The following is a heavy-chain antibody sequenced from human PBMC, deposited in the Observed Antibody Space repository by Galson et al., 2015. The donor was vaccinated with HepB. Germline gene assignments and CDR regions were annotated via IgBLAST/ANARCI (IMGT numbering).Heavy chain of an antibody. J-gene: IGHJ4*02. CDR3: ASLAYYYDTSGYRKRHYFDY. CDR1: GGSISSGAYY. D-gene: IGHD3-22*01. CDR2: IFYSGTT. V-gene: IGHV4-31*03. Sequence: TLSLTCTVSGGSISSGAYYWSWIRQHPGKGLEWIGNIFYSGTTYYNPSLMGRVTISVDTSKNQFSLKLSSVTAADTAVYYCASLAYYYDTSGYRKRHYFDYWGQGTLVTVSS.